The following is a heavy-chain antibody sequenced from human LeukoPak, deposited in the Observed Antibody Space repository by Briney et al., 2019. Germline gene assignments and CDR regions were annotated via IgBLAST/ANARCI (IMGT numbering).Heavy chain of an antibody. J-gene: IGHJ4*02. CDR1: GYTFTSYG. D-gene: IGHD6-19*01. CDR2: ISAYNGDT. CDR3: ARDLSSYSSGWYVSLI. V-gene: IGHV1-18*01. Sequence: GASVKVSCKASGYTFTSYGINWVRQALGQGLEWMGWISAYNGDTKYAEKVQGRVTMTTDTSTNTAYMELRSLRSDDTAVYYCARDLSSYSSGWYVSLIWGQGTLVTVSS.